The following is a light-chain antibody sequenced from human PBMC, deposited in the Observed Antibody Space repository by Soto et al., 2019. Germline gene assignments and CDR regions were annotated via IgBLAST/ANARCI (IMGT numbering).Light chain of an antibody. J-gene: IGKJ1*01. Sequence: EIVMTQSPATLSVSPGERATLSCRASQSVSSNLSWYHQKPGQAPRILIYGASTRATGIPARFSSSGSGTEFTLPISSLQYADFAVYYCQQYNNGPPWTFGQGTKVEIK. CDR3: QQYNNGPPWT. CDR2: GAS. V-gene: IGKV3-15*01. CDR1: QSVSSN.